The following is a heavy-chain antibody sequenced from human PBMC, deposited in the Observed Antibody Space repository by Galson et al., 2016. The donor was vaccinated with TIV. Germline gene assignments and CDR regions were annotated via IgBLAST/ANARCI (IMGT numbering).Heavy chain of an antibody. CDR3: ARGLGKYTGTYSWWTYSGAMAV. J-gene: IGHJ6*02. D-gene: IGHD1-26*01. CDR1: GYTFTGYY. V-gene: IGHV1-2*04. CDR2: INPNSGDT. Sequence: SVKVSCKASGYTFTGYYLHWVRQAPGQGLEWMGWINPNSGDTHYAENFQGWVTMTRDTSITTAYMELTRLKFDDTAVFYCARGLGKYTGTYSWWTYSGAMAVWGQGTTVTVS.